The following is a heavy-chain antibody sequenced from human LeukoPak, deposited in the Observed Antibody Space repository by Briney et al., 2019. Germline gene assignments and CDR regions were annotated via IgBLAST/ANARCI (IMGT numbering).Heavy chain of an antibody. V-gene: IGHV1-8*01. CDR3: AKLFVGEYYFDY. CDR1: GYTFTSYD. D-gene: IGHD3-10*01. J-gene: IGHJ4*02. Sequence: GASVKVSCKASGYTFTSYDINWVRQATGQGLEWMGWMNPNSGNTGYAQKFQGRVTMTRNTSISTAYMELSSLRSEDTAVYYCAKLFVGEYYFDYWGQGTLVTVSS. CDR2: MNPNSGNT.